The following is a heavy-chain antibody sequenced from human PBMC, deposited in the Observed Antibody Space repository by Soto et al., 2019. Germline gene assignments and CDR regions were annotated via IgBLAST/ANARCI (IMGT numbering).Heavy chain of an antibody. CDR3: AKEGGMVYYDFWSGYHSETYGMYV. CDR1: GFTFSSYG. V-gene: IGHV3-30*18. D-gene: IGHD3-3*01. Sequence: GGSLRLSCAASGFTFSSYGMHWVRQAPGKGLEWVAVISYDGSNKYYADSVKGRFTISRDNSKNTLYLQMNSLRAEDTAVYYCAKEGGMVYYDFWSGYHSETYGMYVWGQGTTVTVSS. J-gene: IGHJ6*02. CDR2: ISYDGSNK.